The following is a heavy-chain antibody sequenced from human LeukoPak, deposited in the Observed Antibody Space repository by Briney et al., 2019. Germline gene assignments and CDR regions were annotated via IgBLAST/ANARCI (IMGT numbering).Heavy chain of an antibody. D-gene: IGHD3-9*01. CDR2: IYTSGST. V-gene: IGHV4-4*07. CDR1: GGSISSYC. J-gene: IGHJ4*02. Sequence: PSETLSLTCTVSGGSISSYCWSWIRQPAGKGLEWIGRIYTSGSTNYNPSLKSRVTMSVDTSKNQFSLKLRSVTAADTAVYFCARFPYFEGFDYWGQGTQVIVSS. CDR3: ARFPYFEGFDY.